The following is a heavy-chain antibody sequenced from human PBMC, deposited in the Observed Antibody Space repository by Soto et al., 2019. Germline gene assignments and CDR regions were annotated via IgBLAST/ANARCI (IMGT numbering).Heavy chain of an antibody. V-gene: IGHV3-74*01. CDR3: ARGIAAGGAFDS. Sequence: EVQLVESGGGLVQPGGSLRLSCAASGFTFSSNWMHWVRQGPGKGLVWVSRIHSDGSSTGYADSVKGRFTISRDNAKNTLYLQMNSLRAEDKAVYRCARGIAAGGAFDSWGQGTMVTVSS. D-gene: IGHD6-13*01. J-gene: IGHJ3*02. CDR2: IHSDGSST. CDR1: GFTFSSNW.